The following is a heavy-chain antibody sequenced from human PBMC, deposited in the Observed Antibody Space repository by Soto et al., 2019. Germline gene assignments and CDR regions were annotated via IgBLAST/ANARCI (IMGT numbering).Heavy chain of an antibody. D-gene: IGHD4-17*01. CDR1: GGSVSSGSYY. CDR2: IYHSGSN. V-gene: IGHV4-61*01. J-gene: IGHJ4*02. Sequence: SETLSLTCTVSGGSVSSGSYYWSWIRQPPGKGLEWIGEIYHSGSNNYNPSLKSRVTISVDKSKNQFSLKLTSVTAADTGVYYCARSEATVLDSWGQGTLVTV. CDR3: ARSEATVLDS.